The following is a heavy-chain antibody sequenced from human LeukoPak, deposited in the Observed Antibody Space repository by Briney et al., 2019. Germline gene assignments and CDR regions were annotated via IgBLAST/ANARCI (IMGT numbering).Heavy chain of an antibody. CDR1: GFTFSSYA. CDR2: ISSNGGST. CDR3: VKVGTDLTYDY. D-gene: IGHD1-1*01. V-gene: IGHV3-64D*06. J-gene: IGHJ4*02. Sequence: PGGSLRLSCSASGFTFSSYAMHWVRQAPGKGLEYVSAISSNGGSTYYADSVKGRFTISRDNSKNTLYIQMSSVRAEDSAVYYCVKVGTDLTYDYWGQGTLVTVSS.